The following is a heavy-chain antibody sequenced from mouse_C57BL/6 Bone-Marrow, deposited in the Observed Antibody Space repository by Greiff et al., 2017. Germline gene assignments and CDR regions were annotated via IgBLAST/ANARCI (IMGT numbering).Heavy chain of an antibody. CDR3: TTEYSILWFAY. V-gene: IGHV14-1*01. CDR2: IDPEDGDT. CDR1: GFNIKDYY. Sequence: EVKVEESGAELVRPGASVTLSCTASGFNIKDYYMHWVKQRPEQGLEWIGRIDPEDGDTEYATKFPGKATMTADPSSNTAYLQLSSLTSEDTAVYYWTTEYSILWFAYWGQGTRVTVSA. D-gene: IGHD2-5*01. J-gene: IGHJ3*01.